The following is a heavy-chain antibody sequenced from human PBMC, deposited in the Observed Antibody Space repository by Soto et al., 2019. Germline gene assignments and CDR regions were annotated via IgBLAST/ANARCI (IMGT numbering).Heavy chain of an antibody. V-gene: IGHV3-7*04. CDR1: GFTFSSDC. CDR3: ARAVAADCHFDY. Sequence: EVQLVESGGGLVQPGGSLRLSCAASGFTFSSDCMSWVRQAPGKGLEWVANIKKDGSEKYYVASVNGRFTISRDNAKQSLYEQIDSSSAKDTEVYYYARAVAADCHFDYWGQGTMVTVSS. CDR2: IKKDGSEK. D-gene: IGHD2-21*01. J-gene: IGHJ4*02.